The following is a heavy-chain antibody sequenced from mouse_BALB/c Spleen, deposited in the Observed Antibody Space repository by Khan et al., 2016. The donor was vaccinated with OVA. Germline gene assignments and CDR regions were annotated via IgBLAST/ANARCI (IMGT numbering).Heavy chain of an antibody. CDR3: ARYYRYYYAMDY. CDR2: ISYSGST. J-gene: IGHJ4*01. Sequence: EVQLQESGPGLVKPSQSLSLTCTVTGYSITSDYAWNWIRQFPGNKLEWMGYISYSGSTSYNPSLKSRISITRDTSKNQFFLQLNSVTTYDTAIDYGARYYRYYYAMDYWCQGTSVTVSS. V-gene: IGHV3-2*02. D-gene: IGHD2-14*01. CDR1: GYSITSDYA.